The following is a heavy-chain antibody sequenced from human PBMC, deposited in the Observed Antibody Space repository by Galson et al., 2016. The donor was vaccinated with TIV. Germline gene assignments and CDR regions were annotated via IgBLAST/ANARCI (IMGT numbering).Heavy chain of an antibody. V-gene: IGHV1-69*04. CDR3: AREVAHVDSVMLNADAFDV. CDR2: IIPIIGMT. Sequence: SVKVSCKASGSIFSSYTIFWVRQAPGQGLEWMGRIIPIIGMTNYAQEFQGRVTITADTSTNTAYMELGSLRSEDTAIYYCAREVAHVDSVMLNADAFDVWGQGTMVTVSS. D-gene: IGHD3-16*01. CDR1: GSIFSSYT. J-gene: IGHJ3*01.